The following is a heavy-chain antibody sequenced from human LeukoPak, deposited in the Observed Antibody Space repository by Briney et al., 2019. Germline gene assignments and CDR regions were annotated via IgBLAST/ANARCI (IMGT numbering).Heavy chain of an antibody. V-gene: IGHV4-31*01. CDR1: GGSISSGGYY. J-gene: IGHJ6*02. CDR2: IYYSGST. CDR3: ATYQGYCSGGSCYSHYYYGMDV. Sequence: SETLSLTCTVSGGSISSGGYYWSWIRQHPGNGLEWIGYIYYSGSTYYNPSLKSPVTISVDTSKNQFSLKLSSVTAADTAVYYCATYQGYCSGGSCYSHYYYGMDVWGQGTTVTVSS. D-gene: IGHD2-15*01.